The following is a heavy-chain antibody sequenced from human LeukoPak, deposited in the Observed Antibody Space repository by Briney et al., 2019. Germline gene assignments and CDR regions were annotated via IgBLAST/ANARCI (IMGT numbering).Heavy chain of an antibody. D-gene: IGHD6-13*01. CDR2: IYYSGST. CDR3: ARVARLGIAAFYYFDY. Sequence: PSETLSLTCTVSGGSISSGGYYWSWIRQHPGKGLEWIGYIYYSGSTYYNPSLKSRVTISVDTSKNQFSLKLSSVTAADTAVYYCARVARLGIAAFYYFDYWSQGTLVTVSS. J-gene: IGHJ4*02. CDR1: GGSISSGGYY. V-gene: IGHV4-31*03.